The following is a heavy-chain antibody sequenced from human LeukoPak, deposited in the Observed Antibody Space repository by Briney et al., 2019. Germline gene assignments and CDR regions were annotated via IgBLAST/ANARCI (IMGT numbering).Heavy chain of an antibody. Sequence: PSETLSLTCTVSGGSISSSSYYWGWIRQPPGKGLEWIGSIYYSGSTYYNPSLKSRVTISVDTSKNQFSLKLSSVTAADTAVYYCARHPKILLWFGELSGYYMDVWGKGTTVTVSS. CDR2: IYYSGST. J-gene: IGHJ6*03. V-gene: IGHV4-39*01. CDR1: GGSISSSSYY. D-gene: IGHD3-10*01. CDR3: ARHPKILLWFGELSGYYMDV.